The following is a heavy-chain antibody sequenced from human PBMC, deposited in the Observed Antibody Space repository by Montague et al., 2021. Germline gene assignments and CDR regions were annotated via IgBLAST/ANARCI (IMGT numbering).Heavy chain of an antibody. D-gene: IGHD3-10*01. CDR1: GGSISSGGYY. Sequence: TLSLTCTVSGGSISSGGYYWSWIRQHPGKGLEWIGYIYYSGSTYYNPSLKSRVTMSIDTSENHFSLKLNSVTAADTAVYYCARAFGEPPPPFYLYMDVWGKGTTVSVSS. CDR3: ARAFGEPPPPFYLYMDV. V-gene: IGHV4-31*03. CDR2: IYYSGST. J-gene: IGHJ6*03.